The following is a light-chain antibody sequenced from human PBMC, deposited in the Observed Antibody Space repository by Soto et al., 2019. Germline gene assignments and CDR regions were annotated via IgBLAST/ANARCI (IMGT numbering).Light chain of an antibody. CDR2: WDG. CDR1: SSNVGSNY. CDR3: SAWDDSLSGVV. Sequence: QSVLIQPPSASGTPGQRVTISCSGSSSNVGSNYVYWYQQVPGTAPILLMHWDGQRPSGVPDRFSGSKSGTSASLAISGLRSEDEADYYCSAWDDSLSGVVFGGGTKLTVL. V-gene: IGLV1-47*01. J-gene: IGLJ3*02.